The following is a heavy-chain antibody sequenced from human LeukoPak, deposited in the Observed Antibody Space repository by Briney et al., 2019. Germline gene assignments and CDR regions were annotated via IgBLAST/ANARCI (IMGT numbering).Heavy chain of an antibody. V-gene: IGHV4-38-2*01. CDR2: ISHSGTT. CDR3: ARVYYGSGSYLPLEY. Sequence: SETLSLTCAVSGYSIDSGYSWGWIRQPPGKGLEFIGTISHSGTTYYNPSLKSRPTLSADTSKNQFSLKMTSVTAADTATYYCARVYYGSGSYLPLEYWGPGILVTVSS. J-gene: IGHJ4*02. D-gene: IGHD3-10*01. CDR1: GYSIDSGYS.